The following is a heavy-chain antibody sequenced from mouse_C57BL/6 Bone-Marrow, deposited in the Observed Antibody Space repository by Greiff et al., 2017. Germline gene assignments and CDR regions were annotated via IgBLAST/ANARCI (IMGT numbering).Heavy chain of an antibody. CDR2: ISSGGSYT. CDR3: ARECVDY. J-gene: IGHJ2*01. V-gene: IGHV5-6*01. CDR1: GFTFSSYG. Sequence: EVQGVESGGDLVKPGGSLKLSCAASGFTFSSYGMSWVRQTPDKRLEWVATISSGGSYTYYQDSVKGRVTISRDNAKNTLYLQMSSLKSEDTAMYYCARECVDYGGQGTTLTVSS.